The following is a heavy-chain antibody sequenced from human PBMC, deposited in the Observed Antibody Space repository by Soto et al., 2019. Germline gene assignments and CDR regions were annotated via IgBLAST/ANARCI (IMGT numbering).Heavy chain of an antibody. CDR1: GFTFTASA. CDR3: ARASYDSLERLADY. J-gene: IGHJ4*02. V-gene: IGHV1-69*13. D-gene: IGHD3-22*01. CDR2: IIPIFGTA. Sequence: ASVKVSCKASGFTFTASAVQWVRQAPGQGLEWMGGIIPIFGTANYAQKFQGRVTITADESTSTAYMELSSLRSEDTAVYYCARASYDSLERLADYWGQGTLVTISS.